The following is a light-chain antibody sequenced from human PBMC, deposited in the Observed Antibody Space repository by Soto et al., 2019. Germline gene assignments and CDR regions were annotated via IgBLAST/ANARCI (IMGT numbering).Light chain of an antibody. CDR3: LQYNSHPHT. CDR1: QGVTNY. Sequence: DIQMTQSPSSLSVSVGDRVTITCRASQGVTNYLAWFQQKPGKAPRSLIYAASSLQSGVPSRFSGRGSGTDFTLTIINLQPEDFAAYYCLQYNSHPHTFGQGTKVEMK. CDR2: AAS. J-gene: IGKJ2*01. V-gene: IGKV1-16*01.